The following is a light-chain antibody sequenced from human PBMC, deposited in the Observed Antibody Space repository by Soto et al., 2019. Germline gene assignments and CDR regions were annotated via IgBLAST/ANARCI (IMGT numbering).Light chain of an antibody. J-gene: IGKJ1*01. CDR3: QQYDTLWT. CDR1: QSISSW. Sequence: DIQMTQSPSTLSASVGDRVTITCRASQSISSWLAWYQQKPGKAPKLLIYDVSSLESGVPSRFSGSGSGTEFTLTISSLQPDDLVTYYCQQYDTLWTFGQGTKVEIK. V-gene: IGKV1-5*01. CDR2: DVS.